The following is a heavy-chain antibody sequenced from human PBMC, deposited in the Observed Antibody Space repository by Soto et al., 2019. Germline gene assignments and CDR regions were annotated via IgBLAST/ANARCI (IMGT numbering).Heavy chain of an antibody. J-gene: IGHJ5*02. Sequence: QVQLQESGPGLVKPSGTLSLTCAVSGDSLSSSNWWSWVRQSPGKGLEWIGEIYHSGSTNYNPSLKSRVTISVDKSKNHFSLKLSSVTAVDTAVYYCARKAWDPPRWFDPWGQGILVTVSS. D-gene: IGHD1-26*01. CDR2: IYHSGST. CDR1: GDSLSSSNW. V-gene: IGHV4-4*02. CDR3: ARKAWDPPRWFDP.